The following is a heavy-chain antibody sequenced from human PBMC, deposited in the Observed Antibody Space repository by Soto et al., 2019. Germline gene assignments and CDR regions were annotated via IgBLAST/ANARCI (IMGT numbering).Heavy chain of an antibody. CDR3: ETGYSKWYSSSGHWLDT. J-gene: IGHJ5*02. CDR2: IYYSGSA. V-gene: IGHV4-59*12. D-gene: IGHD6-13*01. CDR1: GFSISTYY. Sequence: SATXSLTCTFSGFSISTYYLNWIRQPPGKGLESIGYIYYSGSANYSPSLKSRVTISVDTSKNQFSLKLSSVTAAETAVYYCETGYSKWYSSSGHWLDTWGQGTLVTVSS.